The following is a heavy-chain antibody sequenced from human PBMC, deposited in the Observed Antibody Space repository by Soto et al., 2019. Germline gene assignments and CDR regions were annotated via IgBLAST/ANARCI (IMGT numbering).Heavy chain of an antibody. Sequence: QVQLVESGGGVVQPGRSLRLSCAASGFTFSSYAMHWVRQAPGKGLEWVAVISYDGSNKYYADSVKGRFTISRDNSKNTLYLQMNSLRAKDTAVYYCARDRDGYNSLDYWGQGTLVTVSS. CDR3: ARDRDGYNSLDY. V-gene: IGHV3-30-3*01. D-gene: IGHD2-21*01. CDR1: GFTFSSYA. CDR2: ISYDGSNK. J-gene: IGHJ4*02.